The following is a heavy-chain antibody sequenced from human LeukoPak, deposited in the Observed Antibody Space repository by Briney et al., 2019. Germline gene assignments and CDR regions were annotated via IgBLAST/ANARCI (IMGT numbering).Heavy chain of an antibody. D-gene: IGHD1-26*01. CDR1: GFTFRDYT. J-gene: IGHJ4*02. V-gene: IGHV3-7*01. Sequence: PGGSLRLSCAASGFTFRDYTMNWVRQAPGKRPEWVANMNIDGSEKYYADSVKGRFSISRDNARNSVYLQMASLRVEDTAVYYCARDPVEWELLLDYWGQGTLVTVSS. CDR2: MNIDGSEK. CDR3: ARDPVEWELLLDY.